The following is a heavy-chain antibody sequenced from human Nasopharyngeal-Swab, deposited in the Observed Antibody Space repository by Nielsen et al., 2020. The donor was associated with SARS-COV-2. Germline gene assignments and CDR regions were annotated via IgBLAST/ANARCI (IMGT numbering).Heavy chain of an antibody. J-gene: IGHJ4*02. V-gene: IGHV1-18*01. CDR1: GYTFTSYD. Sequence: ASVKVSCKASGYTFTSYDINWVRQATGQGLEWMGWMNPNSGNTNYAQKLQGRVTMTTDTSTSTAYMELRSLRSDDTAVYYCARDYYDSSGYYVFDYWGQGTLVTVSS. CDR2: MNPNSGNT. D-gene: IGHD3-22*01. CDR3: ARDYYDSSGYYVFDY.